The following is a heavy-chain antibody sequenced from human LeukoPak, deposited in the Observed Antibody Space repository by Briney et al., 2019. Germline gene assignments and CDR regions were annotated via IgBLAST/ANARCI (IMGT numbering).Heavy chain of an antibody. D-gene: IGHD6-19*01. V-gene: IGHV4-59*08. J-gene: IGHJ6*03. CDR2: IYYSGST. CDR1: GGSISSYY. CDR3: ARRSHSSGWYNYYYMDV. Sequence: SETLSLTCTVSGGSISSYYWSWIRQPPGKGLEWIGYIYYSGSTNYNPSLKSRVTISVDTSKNQFSLKLSSVTAADTAVYYCARRSHSSGWYNYYYMDVWGKGTTVTVSS.